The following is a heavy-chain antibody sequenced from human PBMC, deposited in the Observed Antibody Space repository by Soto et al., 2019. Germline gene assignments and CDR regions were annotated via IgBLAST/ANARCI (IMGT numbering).Heavy chain of an antibody. CDR2: ISSSSSTI. CDR1: GFTFSSYS. Sequence: GGSLRLSCAASGFTFSSYSMNWVRQAPGKGLEWVSYISSSSSTIYYADSVKGRFTISRDNAKNSLYLQMNSLRAEDTAVYYCARDVDVVAYGDYYYYYGMDVWGQGTTGTVAS. V-gene: IGHV3-48*01. J-gene: IGHJ6*02. D-gene: IGHD4-17*01. CDR3: ARDVDVVAYGDYYYYYGMDV.